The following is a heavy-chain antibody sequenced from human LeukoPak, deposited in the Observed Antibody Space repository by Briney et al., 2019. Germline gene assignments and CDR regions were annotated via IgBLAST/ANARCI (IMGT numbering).Heavy chain of an antibody. CDR2: ISSSSSYI. D-gene: IGHD6-13*01. J-gene: IGHJ5*02. CDR3: ARAPGMLVREIWFDP. CDR1: XXXXXSYS. V-gene: IGHV3-21*01. Sequence: GGSLRLXCXXSXXXXXSYSXNWVRQAPGKGLEWVSSISSSSSYIYYADSVKGRFTISRDNAKNSLYLQMNSLRAEDTAVYYCARAPGMLVREIWFDPWGQGTLVTVSS.